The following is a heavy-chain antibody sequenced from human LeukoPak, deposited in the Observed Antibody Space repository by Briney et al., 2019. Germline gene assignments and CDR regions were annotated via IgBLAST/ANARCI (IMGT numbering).Heavy chain of an antibody. Sequence: ASVKVSCKTSGYTFTSYGISWVRQATGQGLEWMGWMNPNSGNTGYAQKFQGRVTMTRNTSISTAYMELSSLRSEDTAVYYCARMGDSSGRDYWGQGTLVTVSS. V-gene: IGHV1-8*02. CDR1: GYTFTSYG. CDR3: ARMGDSSGRDY. J-gene: IGHJ4*02. D-gene: IGHD3-22*01. CDR2: MNPNSGNT.